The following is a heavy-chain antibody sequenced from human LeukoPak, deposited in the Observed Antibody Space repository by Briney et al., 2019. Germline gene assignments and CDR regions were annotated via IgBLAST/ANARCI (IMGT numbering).Heavy chain of an antibody. D-gene: IGHD6-19*01. CDR3: ARDIAVARRSDY. CDR2: IYYSGST. V-gene: IGHV4-31*03. CDR1: GGSISSGGYY. J-gene: IGHJ4*02. Sequence: SETLSLTCTVSGGSISSGGYYWSWIRQHPGKGLEWIGYIYYSGSTYYNPSLKSRVTISVDTSKNQFSLKLSSVTAADTAVYYCARDIAVARRSDYWGQGTLVTVCS.